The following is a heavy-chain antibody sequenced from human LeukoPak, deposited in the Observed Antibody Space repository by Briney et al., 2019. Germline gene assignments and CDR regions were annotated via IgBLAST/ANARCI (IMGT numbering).Heavy chain of an antibody. J-gene: IGHJ4*02. CDR2: IYYSGST. Sequence: SETLSLTCTLSGASISSSSYYWGWIRQPPGKGLEWIGSIYYSGSTYYNPSLKSRVTISVDTSKNQFSLKLSSVTAADTVVYYCARDTPAYYYDSSGYISFDYWGQGTLVTVSS. V-gene: IGHV4-39*07. D-gene: IGHD3-22*01. CDR1: GASISSSSYY. CDR3: ARDTPAYYYDSSGYISFDY.